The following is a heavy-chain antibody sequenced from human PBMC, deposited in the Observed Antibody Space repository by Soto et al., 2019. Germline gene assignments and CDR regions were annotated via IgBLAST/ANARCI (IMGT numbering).Heavy chain of an antibody. J-gene: IGHJ5*02. V-gene: IGHV4-59*01. CDR1: GGSISSYY. Sequence: SSETLSLTCTVSGGSISSYYWSWIRQPPGKGLEWIGYIYYSGSSNYNPSLKSRVTISVDTSKNQFSLKLSSVTAADTAVYYCVKEGYYYDSRGYYYGWFDPGGQGTLVTVSS. D-gene: IGHD3-22*01. CDR3: VKEGYYYDSRGYYYGWFDP. CDR2: IYYSGSS.